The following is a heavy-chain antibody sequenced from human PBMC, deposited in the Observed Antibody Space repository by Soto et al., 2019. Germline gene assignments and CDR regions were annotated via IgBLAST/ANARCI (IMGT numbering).Heavy chain of an antibody. D-gene: IGHD2-2*01. Sequence: QVQLQQWGAGLLKPSETLSLTCAVYGGSFSGYYWSWIRQPPGKGLEWIGEINHSGSTNYNPALTSRVTISVDTSKNQFSLKLSSVTAADTAVYYCARGFRGGAAIWGQGTLVTVSS. CDR1: GGSFSGYY. J-gene: IGHJ4*02. CDR3: ARGFRGGAAI. V-gene: IGHV4-34*02. CDR2: INHSGST.